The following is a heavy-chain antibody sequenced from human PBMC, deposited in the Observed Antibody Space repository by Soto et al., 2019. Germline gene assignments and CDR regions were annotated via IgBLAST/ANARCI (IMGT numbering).Heavy chain of an antibody. V-gene: IGHV1-69*01. Sequence: QVQLVQSGAEVKKPGSSVKVSCKASGGTFSSYAISWVRQAPGQGLEWMGGIIPIFGTANYAQKFQGRVTITADESTSTAYMELSSLRSEDTAVYYCARESDRIYYHSSGPPFHGMDVWGQGTTVTVSS. J-gene: IGHJ6*02. CDR3: ARESDRIYYHSSGPPFHGMDV. D-gene: IGHD3-22*01. CDR2: IIPIFGTA. CDR1: GGTFSSYA.